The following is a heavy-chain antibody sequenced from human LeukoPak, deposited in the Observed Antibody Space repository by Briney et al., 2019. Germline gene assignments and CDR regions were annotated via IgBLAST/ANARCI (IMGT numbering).Heavy chain of an antibody. Sequence: SVKVSCKASGGTFSSYAISWVRQAPGQGLEWMGGIIPIFGTANYAQKFQGRVTITADESTSTAYMELSSLRSEHTAVYYCAQRGEPHFDYWGQGTLVTVSS. J-gene: IGHJ4*02. D-gene: IGHD3-16*01. CDR3: AQRGEPHFDY. CDR2: IIPIFGTA. CDR1: GGTFSSYA. V-gene: IGHV1-69*13.